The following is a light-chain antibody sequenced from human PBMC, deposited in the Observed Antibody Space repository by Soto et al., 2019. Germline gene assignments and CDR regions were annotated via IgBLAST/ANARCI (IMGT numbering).Light chain of an antibody. CDR2: GAS. CDR3: QQYDDWLRLT. CDR1: QSVSSN. V-gene: IGKV3D-15*01. J-gene: IGKJ4*01. Sequence: IVMTQSPATLSVSPGERATLSCRASQSVSSNLAWYQQKPGQAPRLLIFGASSRATGIPARFSGSGSGTEFNLTISSLQSEDFAVYFCQQYDDWLRLTFGGGTKVDIK.